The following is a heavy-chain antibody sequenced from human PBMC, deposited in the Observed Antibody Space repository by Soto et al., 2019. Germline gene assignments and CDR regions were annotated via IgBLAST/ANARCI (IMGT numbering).Heavy chain of an antibody. D-gene: IGHD3-3*01. CDR3: ARGLLGPPDFWSGYQRVDFDY. CDR1: GGSVSSGSYY. CDR2: IYYSGST. V-gene: IGHV4-61*01. J-gene: IGHJ4*02. Sequence: PSETLSLTCTVSGGSVSSGSYYWSWIRQPPGKGLEWIGYIYYSGSTNYNPSLKSRVTISVDTSKNQFSLKLSSVTAADTAVYYCARGLLGPPDFWSGYQRVDFDYWGQGTLVTVSS.